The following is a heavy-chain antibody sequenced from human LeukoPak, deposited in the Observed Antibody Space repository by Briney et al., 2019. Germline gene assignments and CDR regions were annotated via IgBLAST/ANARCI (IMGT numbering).Heavy chain of an antibody. J-gene: IGHJ4*02. D-gene: IGHD3-10*01. CDR2: IYYSGST. CDR1: GGSISSYY. Sequence: PSETLSLTCTVSGGSISSYYWSWIRQPPGKGLEWIGYIYYSGSTNYNPSLKGRVTISVDTSKNQFSLKLSSVTAADTAVYYCARHRSGSIDYWGQGTLVTVSS. V-gene: IGHV4-59*01. CDR3: ARHRSGSIDY.